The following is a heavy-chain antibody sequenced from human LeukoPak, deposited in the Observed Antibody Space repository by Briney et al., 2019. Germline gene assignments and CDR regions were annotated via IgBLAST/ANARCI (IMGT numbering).Heavy chain of an antibody. CDR1: GYLFSYAA. V-gene: IGHV3-64D*06. J-gene: IGHJ4*02. CDR3: GNGWIKVVGNFS. Sequence: PGGSLRLSFSASGYLFSYAAMHSGRQSPGKGPEYVSAISTTGGSTYYADSVKGRFTISRDNSKNTLYLQMSSLTPEDTAVCYCGNGWIKVVGNFSWGQGTLVTVSS. CDR2: ISTTGGST. D-gene: IGHD2-15*01.